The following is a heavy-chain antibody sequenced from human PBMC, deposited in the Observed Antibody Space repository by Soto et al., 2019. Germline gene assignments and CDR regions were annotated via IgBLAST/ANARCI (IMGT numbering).Heavy chain of an antibody. V-gene: IGHV3-53*01. J-gene: IGHJ4*02. CDR1: GPDVGYSF. CDR2: VSSGGGT. D-gene: IGHD2-15*01. Sequence: GGSLRLSCEISGPDVGYSFLIWIRQGPGGGLEWVSVVSSGGGTHYADSVKGRFTVSRDNSKNTLSLQMNSLRADDTAVYYCAKRRGAGGHFDYWGQGALVTVSS. CDR3: AKRRGAGGHFDY.